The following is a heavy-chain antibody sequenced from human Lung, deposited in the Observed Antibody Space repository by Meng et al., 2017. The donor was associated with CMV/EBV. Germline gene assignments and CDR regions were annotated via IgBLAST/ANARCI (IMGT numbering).Heavy chain of an antibody. J-gene: IGHJ4*02. V-gene: IGHV2-5*01. D-gene: IGHD3-3*01. CDR1: GFSLSDSGEG. CDR2: IFWNDDK. Sequence: SGXXLVXPTQTLTLACTFSGFSLSDSGEGVGWIRQPPGKALEWLAVIFWNDDKRYSPFLKTRLTITKDTSRNQVVLTMTNMDPVDTAIYYCARMRFLELSEYWXQGTLVTVSS. CDR3: ARMRFLELSEY.